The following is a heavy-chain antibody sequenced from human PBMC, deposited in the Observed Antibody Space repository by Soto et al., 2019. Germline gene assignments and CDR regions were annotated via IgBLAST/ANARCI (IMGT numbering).Heavy chain of an antibody. V-gene: IGHV4-39*01. CDR2: IYYSGST. D-gene: IGHD3-22*01. J-gene: IGHJ3*02. CDR3: ARKYYDQDAFDI. CDR1: GGSISSSSYY. Sequence: PSETLSLTCTVSGGSISSSSYYWGWIRQPPGKGLEWIGSIYYSGSTYYNPSLKSRVTISVDTSKNQFSLKLSSVTAADTAVYYCARKYYDQDAFDIWGQGTMVTVSS.